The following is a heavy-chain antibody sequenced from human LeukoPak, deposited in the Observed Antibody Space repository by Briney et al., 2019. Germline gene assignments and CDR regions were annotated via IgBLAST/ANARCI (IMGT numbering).Heavy chain of an antibody. CDR3: AKWNVAATHSDDYGDYVLDY. CDR2: ISGSGGST. V-gene: IGHV3-23*01. D-gene: IGHD4-17*01. Sequence: GGSLRLSCAASGFTFSSYAMSWVRQAPGKGLEWVSAISGSGGSTYYADSEKGRFTISRDNSKNTLYLQMNSLRAEDTAVYYCAKWNVAATHSDDYGDYVLDYWGQGTLVTVSS. CDR1: GFTFSSYA. J-gene: IGHJ4*02.